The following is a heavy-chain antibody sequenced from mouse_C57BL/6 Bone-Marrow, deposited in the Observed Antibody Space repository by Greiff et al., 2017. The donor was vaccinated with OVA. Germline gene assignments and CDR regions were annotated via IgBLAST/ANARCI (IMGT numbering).Heavy chain of an antibody. D-gene: IGHD1-1*01. CDR3: AGYYGSSYDWYFDV. CDR2: IRNKANTHAT. CDR1: GFTFSDAW. V-gene: IGHV6-6*01. J-gene: IGHJ1*03. Sequence: EVQRVESGGGLVQPGGSMKLSCAASGFTFSDAWMDWVRQSPEKGLEWVAEIRNKANTHATYYAESVKGRFTISSDDPKSSVYLQMNSLRAEDTGIYYSAGYYGSSYDWYFDVWGTGTTVTVSS.